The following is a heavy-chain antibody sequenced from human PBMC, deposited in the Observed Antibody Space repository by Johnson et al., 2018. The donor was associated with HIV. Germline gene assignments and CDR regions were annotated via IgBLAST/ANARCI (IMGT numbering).Heavy chain of an antibody. J-gene: IGHJ3*02. CDR3: AKNSAAFDI. CDR2: IRYDGRNK. D-gene: IGHD3-10*01. Sequence: QVQLVESGGGVVQPGGSLRLSCAASGFTFSSYGMHWVRQAPGKGLEWLAFIRYDGRNKYYADSVKGRFTISRDNSKNTLYLQMNSLRAEDTAVYYCAKNSAAFDIWGQGTMVTVSS. V-gene: IGHV3-30*02. CDR1: GFTFSSYG.